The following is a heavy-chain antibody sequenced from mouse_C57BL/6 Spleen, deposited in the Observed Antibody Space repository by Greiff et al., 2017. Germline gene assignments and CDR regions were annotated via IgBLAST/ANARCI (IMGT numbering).Heavy chain of an antibody. Sequence: VQLQQPGAELVKPGASVKLSCKASGYTFTSYWMHWVKQRPGRGLEWIGMIDPNSGGTKYNEKFKSKATLTVDKPSSTAYMQLSSLTSEESAVYYCARSGSKGWYFDVWGTGTTVTVSS. CDR1: GYTFTSYW. CDR2: IDPNSGGT. CDR3: ARSGSKGWYFDV. D-gene: IGHD2-5*01. V-gene: IGHV1-72*01. J-gene: IGHJ1*03.